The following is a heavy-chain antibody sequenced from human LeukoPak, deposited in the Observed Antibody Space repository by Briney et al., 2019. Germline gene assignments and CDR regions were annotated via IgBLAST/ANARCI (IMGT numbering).Heavy chain of an antibody. Sequence: HPGRSLRLSCAASGFTFSSYGMHWVRQAPGKGLEWVAVISYDGSNKYYADSVKGRFTISRDNSKNTLYLQMNSLRAEDTAVYYCAREAIAVAGTHAFDIWGQGTMVTVSS. V-gene: IGHV3-30*03. CDR2: ISYDGSNK. D-gene: IGHD6-19*01. CDR3: AREAIAVAGTHAFDI. J-gene: IGHJ3*02. CDR1: GFTFSSYG.